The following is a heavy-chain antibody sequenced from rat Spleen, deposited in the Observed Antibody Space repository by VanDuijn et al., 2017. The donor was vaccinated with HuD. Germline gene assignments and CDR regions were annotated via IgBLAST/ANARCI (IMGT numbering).Heavy chain of an antibody. CDR1: GFTFSDYD. CDR2: ISYDGGST. J-gene: IGHJ2*01. CDR3: TTHRD. Sequence: EVQLVESGGGLVQPGRSLKLSCAASGFTFSDYDMAWVRQAPKAGLEWVATISYDGGSTNYRDSVKGRFTISRDNTKSTLYLQMDSLRSEDTATYYCTTHRDWGQGVMVTVSS. V-gene: IGHV5-7*01. D-gene: IGHD4-3*01.